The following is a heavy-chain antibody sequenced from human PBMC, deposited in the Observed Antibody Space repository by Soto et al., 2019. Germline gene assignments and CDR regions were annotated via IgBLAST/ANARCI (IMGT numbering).Heavy chain of an antibody. V-gene: IGHV4-59*01. CDR1: GVSISSYY. CDR2: IYNSGST. J-gene: IGHJ6*03. CDR3: VREGGSTSNYYYYMAV. Sequence: SETLSLTCTGSGVSISSYYWSWIRQPPGKGLEWIGYIYNSGSTNYNPSLRSRVTISVDTSKNQFSLKLSSVTAADTAVYYCVREGGSTSNYYYYMAVWGKGTTVTVSS. D-gene: IGHD6-13*01.